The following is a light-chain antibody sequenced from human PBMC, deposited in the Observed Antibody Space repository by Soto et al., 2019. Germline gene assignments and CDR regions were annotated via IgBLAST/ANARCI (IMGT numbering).Light chain of an antibody. V-gene: IGLV2-14*01. CDR3: TSYTNSSLL. CDR2: DVS. J-gene: IGLJ2*01. CDR1: SSDLGAYNY. Sequence: QSALTQPASVSGSPGQSITISCTETSSDLGAYNYVSWYQQHPGKAPKLMIYDVSNRPSRVSNRFSGSKSGNTASLTISGLQAEDEADYYCTSYTNSSLLFGGGTKLTVL.